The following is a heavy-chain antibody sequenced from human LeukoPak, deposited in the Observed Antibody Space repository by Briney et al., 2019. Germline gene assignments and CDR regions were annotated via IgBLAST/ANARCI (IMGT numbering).Heavy chain of an antibody. CDR3: ARGNVALGETYYFDY. J-gene: IGHJ4*02. Sequence: SETLSPTCAVSGDSISSGNWWSWVRQPPAKGLEWIGEIYHSGSTNYNPSLKSRVTISVDKSKNQFSLKLSSVTAADAAVYYCARGNVALGETYYFDYWGQGTLVTVSS. V-gene: IGHV4-4*02. CDR2: IYHSGST. D-gene: IGHD3-3*02. CDR1: GDSISSGNW.